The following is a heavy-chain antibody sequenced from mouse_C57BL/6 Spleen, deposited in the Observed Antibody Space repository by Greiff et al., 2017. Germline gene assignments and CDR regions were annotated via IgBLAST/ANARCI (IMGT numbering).Heavy chain of an antibody. V-gene: IGHV1-26*01. CDR2: INPNNGGT. CDR1: GYTFTDYY. D-gene: IGHD2-4*01. Sequence: EVQLQQSGPELVKPGASVKISCKASGYTFTDYYMNWVKQSHGKSLEWIGDINPNNGGTSYNQKFKGKATLTVDKSSSTAYMELRSLTSEDSAVYYCAMRDYDLAWFAYWGQGTLVTVSA. CDR3: AMRDYDLAWFAY. J-gene: IGHJ3*01.